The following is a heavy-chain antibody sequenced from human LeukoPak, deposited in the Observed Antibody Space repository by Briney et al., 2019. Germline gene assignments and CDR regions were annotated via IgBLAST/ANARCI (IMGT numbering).Heavy chain of an antibody. CDR1: GVSISSGGYY. V-gene: IGHV4-31*03. D-gene: IGHD1-26*01. CDR3: ARVVVGATLFDY. CDR2: IYYSGST. J-gene: IGHJ4*02. Sequence: SETLSLTCTVSGVSISSGGYYWSWIRQHPGKGLEWIGYIYYSGSTYYNPSLKSRVTISVDTSKNQFSLKLSSVTAADTAVYYCARVVVGATLFDYWGQGTLVTVSS.